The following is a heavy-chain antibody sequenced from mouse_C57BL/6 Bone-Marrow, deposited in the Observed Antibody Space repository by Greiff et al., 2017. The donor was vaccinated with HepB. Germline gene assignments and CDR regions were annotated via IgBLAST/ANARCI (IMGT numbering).Heavy chain of an antibody. V-gene: IGHV1-61*01. J-gene: IGHJ3*01. CDR1: GYTFTSYW. CDR2: IYPSDSET. D-gene: IGHD2-5*01. CDR3: AIGGYSNYLAWFAY. Sequence: QVQLQQLGAELVRPGSSVKLSCKASGYTFTSYWMDWVKQRPGQGLEWIGNIYPSDSETHYNQKFKDKATLTVDKSSSTAYMQLSSLTSEDSAVYYCAIGGYSNYLAWFAYWGQGTLVTVSA.